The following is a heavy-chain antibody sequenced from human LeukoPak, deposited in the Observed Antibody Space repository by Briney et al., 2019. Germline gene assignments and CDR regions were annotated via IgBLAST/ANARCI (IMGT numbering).Heavy chain of an antibody. CDR1: GFTFSSYW. V-gene: IGHV3-74*01. CDR2: INSDGSSR. D-gene: IGHD3-22*01. J-gene: IGHJ4*02. CDR3: ARISPYYYDSSGYYPYYFDY. Sequence: TGGSLRLSCAASGFTFSSYWMHWVRQAPGKGLVWVSRINSDGSSRSYADSVKGRFTISRDNAKNTLYLQMNSLRAEDTAVYYCARISPYYYDSSGYYPYYFDYWGQGTLVTVSS.